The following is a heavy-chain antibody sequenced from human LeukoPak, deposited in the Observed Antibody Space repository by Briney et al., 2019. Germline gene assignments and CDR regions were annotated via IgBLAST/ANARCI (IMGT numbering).Heavy chain of an antibody. CDR2: IYYSGST. D-gene: IGHD3-22*01. J-gene: IGHJ4*02. CDR1: GGSISSSSYY. Sequence: SETLSLTCTVSGGSISSSSYYWGWIRQPPGKGLEWIGSIYYSGSTYYNPSLESRVTISVDTSKNQFSLKLSSVTAADTAVYYCARVFSDSSGTDHFDYWGQGTLVTVSS. CDR3: ARVFSDSSGTDHFDY. V-gene: IGHV4-39*07.